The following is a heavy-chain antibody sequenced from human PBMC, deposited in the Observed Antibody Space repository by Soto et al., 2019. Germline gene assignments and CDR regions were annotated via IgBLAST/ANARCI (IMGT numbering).Heavy chain of an antibody. CDR3: ARVPSP. Sequence: SEPLTLTCAVFGGSISSGGYSWSWIRQPPGKGLEWIGYIYHSGSTYYNPSLKSRVTISVDRSKNQFSLKLSSVTAADTAVYYCARVPSPWGQGTLVTVS. CDR2: IYHSGST. CDR1: GGSISSGGYS. V-gene: IGHV4-30-2*01. J-gene: IGHJ5*02.